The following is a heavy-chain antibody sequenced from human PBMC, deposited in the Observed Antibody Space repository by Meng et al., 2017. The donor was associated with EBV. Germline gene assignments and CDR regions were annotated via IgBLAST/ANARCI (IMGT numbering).Heavy chain of an antibody. CDR3: ARGRYYGDYFWFDP. J-gene: IGHJ5*02. Sequence: QWPLQGAGPGTVEPAGNLSRTCAVSGGSISSSTWWSWVRQPPGKGLEWIGESYHSGSTNYKPSLKSRVTISVDKSKNQFSLKLSSVTAADTAVYYCARGRYYGDYFWFDPWGQGTLVTVSS. CDR1: GGSISSSTW. D-gene: IGHD4-17*01. CDR2: SYHSGST. V-gene: IGHV4-4*02.